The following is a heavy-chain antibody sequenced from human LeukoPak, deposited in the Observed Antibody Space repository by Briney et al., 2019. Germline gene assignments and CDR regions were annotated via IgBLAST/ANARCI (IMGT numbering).Heavy chain of an antibody. CDR1: GYTFTSYG. CDR2: ISAYNGNT. CDR3: ARDGITIFGVVIDAFDI. J-gene: IGHJ3*02. Sequence: ASVKVSCKASGYTFTSYGISWVRQAPGQGLEWMGWISAYNGNTNYAQKLQGRVTMTTDTSTSTAYMELRSLRSDDTAVYYCARDGITIFGVVIDAFDIWGQGTMVTVSS. D-gene: IGHD3-3*01. V-gene: IGHV1-18*01.